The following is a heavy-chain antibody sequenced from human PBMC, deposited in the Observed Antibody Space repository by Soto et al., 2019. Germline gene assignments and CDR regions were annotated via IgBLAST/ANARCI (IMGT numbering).Heavy chain of an antibody. V-gene: IGHV4-34*01. D-gene: IGHD2-15*01. J-gene: IGHJ6*02. CDR1: GGSFSGYY. Sequence: SETLSLTCAVYGGSFSGYYWSWIRQPPGKGLEWIGEINHSGSTNYNPSLKSRVTISVDTSKNQFSLKLSSVTAADTAVYYCVRGRGYCSGGSCPYYYYGMDVWGQGTTVTVSS. CDR3: VRGRGYCSGGSCPYYYYGMDV. CDR2: INHSGST.